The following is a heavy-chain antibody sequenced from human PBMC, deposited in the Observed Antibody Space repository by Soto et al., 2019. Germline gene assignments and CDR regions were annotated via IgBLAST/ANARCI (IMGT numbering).Heavy chain of an antibody. CDR3: ACADRLLWFGELLS. CDR2: ISYDGSNK. V-gene: IGHV3-30*03. Sequence: SLRLSCAASGFTFSSYGMHWVRQAPGKGLEWVAVISYDGSNKYYADSVKGRFTISRDNSKNTLYLQMNSLRAEDTAVYYCACADRLLWFGELLSWGQGTLVTVSS. D-gene: IGHD3-10*01. CDR1: GFTFSSYG. J-gene: IGHJ4*02.